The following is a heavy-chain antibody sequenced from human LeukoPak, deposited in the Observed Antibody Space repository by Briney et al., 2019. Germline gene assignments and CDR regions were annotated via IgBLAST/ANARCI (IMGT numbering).Heavy chain of an antibody. CDR3: ARVSASVGAAYFDY. Sequence: SVKVSSKASGGTFSSYAISWVRRAPGQGLESTGGIIPIFGTANYAQKFQGRVTITADESTSTAYMELSSLRSEDTAVYYCARVSASVGAAYFDYWRQGTLVTVSS. CDR1: GGTFSSYA. V-gene: IGHV1-69*01. D-gene: IGHD1-26*01. CDR2: IIPIFGTA. J-gene: IGHJ4*02.